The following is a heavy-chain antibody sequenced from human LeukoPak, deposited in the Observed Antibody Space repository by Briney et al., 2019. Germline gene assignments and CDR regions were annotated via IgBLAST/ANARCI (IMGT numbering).Heavy chain of an antibody. CDR2: ISSSGSTI. Sequence: GGSLRLSCAASGFTFSSYEMNWVRQAPGKGLEWVSYISSSGSTIYYADFVKGRFTISRDNAKNSLYLQMNSLRAEDMAVYYCAIPLGVVAAYVYWGQGTLVTVSS. D-gene: IGHD2-15*01. V-gene: IGHV3-48*03. J-gene: IGHJ4*02. CDR1: GFTFSSYE. CDR3: AIPLGVVAAYVY.